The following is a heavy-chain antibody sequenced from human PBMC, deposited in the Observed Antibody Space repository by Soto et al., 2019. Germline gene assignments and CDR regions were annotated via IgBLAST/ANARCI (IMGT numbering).Heavy chain of an antibody. Sequence: GTLSLTCAVSGGSLSSSHWWGWVRQAPGKGLEWIGEIYHSGSTNYNPSLKSRITMSVDKSKNQFSVNLSSVTAADTAVYYCVRDADETAIVPAPWLVWGRGTMVTVSS. CDR3: VRDADETAIVPAPWLV. D-gene: IGHD2-21*02. CDR2: IYHSGST. CDR1: GGSLSSSHW. V-gene: IGHV4-4*02. J-gene: IGHJ6*02.